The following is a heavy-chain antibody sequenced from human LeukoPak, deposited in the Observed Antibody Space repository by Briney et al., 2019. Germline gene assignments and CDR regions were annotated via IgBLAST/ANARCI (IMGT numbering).Heavy chain of an antibody. V-gene: IGHV1-18*01. J-gene: IGHJ4*02. CDR1: GYTFTDYD. Sequence: ASVKVSCKTSGYTFTDYDITWVRQAPGQGLEWMGRVSPYNGNTYYSQRFQGRVTISKDASTGTAYMDLRNMRDDDTAMYYCARNGRVRRVVKDLFEYWGQGTLVAVSS. D-gene: IGHD3-10*01. CDR3: ARNGRVRRVVKDLFEY. CDR2: VSPYNGNT.